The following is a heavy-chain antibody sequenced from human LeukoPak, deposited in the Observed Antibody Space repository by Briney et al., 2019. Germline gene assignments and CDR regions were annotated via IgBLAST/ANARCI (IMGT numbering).Heavy chain of an antibody. J-gene: IGHJ6*03. V-gene: IGHV1-69*05. CDR1: GYTFTSYA. Sequence: ASVKVSCKASGYTFTSYALSWVRQAPGQGLEWMGGIIPIFGTANYAQNFQGRVTITTDESTSTAYMELSSLRTEDTAVYYCARESGSGYYYMDVWGKGTTVTVSS. CDR3: ARESGSGYYYMDV. D-gene: IGHD3-10*01. CDR2: IIPIFGTA.